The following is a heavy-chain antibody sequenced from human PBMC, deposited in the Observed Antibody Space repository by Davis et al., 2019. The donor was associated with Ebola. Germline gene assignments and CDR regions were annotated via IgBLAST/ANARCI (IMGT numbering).Heavy chain of an antibody. CDR3: ARSLAAAGMPPQEY. V-gene: IGHV3-23*01. CDR2: LSGGATST. D-gene: IGHD6-13*01. CDR1: VITFSSYA. Sequence: GESLKISCTDSVITFSSYAMTWVRQAPGKGLEWVSALSGGATSTYYADSVKGRFTISRDNAKNSLSLQMNSLRAEDTAVYYCARSLAAAGMPPQEYWGQGTLVTVSS. J-gene: IGHJ4*02.